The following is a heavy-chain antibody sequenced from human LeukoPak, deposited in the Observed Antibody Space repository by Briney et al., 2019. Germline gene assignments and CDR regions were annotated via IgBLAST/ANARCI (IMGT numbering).Heavy chain of an antibody. J-gene: IGHJ4*02. V-gene: IGHV3-48*03. CDR3: VRGLDYNVAWVY. CDR1: GFTFSSFE. CDR2: ISGSGSTL. Sequence: PGGSLRLSCVVSGFTFSSFEMNWVRQAPGRGLEWVSYISGSGSTLYYADSVKGRFSISRDNAKNSLYLQMNSLRAEDTAVYYCVRGLDYNVAWVYWGQGTLVTVSS. D-gene: IGHD3-10*01.